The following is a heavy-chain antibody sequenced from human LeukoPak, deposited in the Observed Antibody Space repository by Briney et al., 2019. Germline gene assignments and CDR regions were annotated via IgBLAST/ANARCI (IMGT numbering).Heavy chain of an antibody. Sequence: GASVKVSCKASGYTFTSYDINWVRQATGQGLEWMGWMNPNSGNTGYAQKFQGRVTITRNTSISTAYMELSSLRSEDTAVYYCARAGDPRRRNYYYYYMDVWGKGTTVTASS. D-gene: IGHD7-27*01. CDR3: ARAGDPRRRNYYYYYMDV. V-gene: IGHV1-8*03. CDR2: MNPNSGNT. CDR1: GYTFTSYD. J-gene: IGHJ6*03.